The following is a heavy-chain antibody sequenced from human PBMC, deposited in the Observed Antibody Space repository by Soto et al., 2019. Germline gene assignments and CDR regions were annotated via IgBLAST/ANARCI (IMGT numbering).Heavy chain of an antibody. CDR1: GYKFSSSW. V-gene: IGHV5-51*01. Sequence: EVQLVQSGAEVKKPGDSLKISCKGSGYKFSSSWIGWVRQMPGKGLEWMGIIYPGDSDTTYSPSFQGHVTISADKSISTAYLQWSSLKDSDSAIYYCARQNYDSGGYYYADYWGQGTLVTVSS. D-gene: IGHD3-22*01. CDR3: ARQNYDSGGYYYADY. J-gene: IGHJ4*02. CDR2: IYPGDSDT.